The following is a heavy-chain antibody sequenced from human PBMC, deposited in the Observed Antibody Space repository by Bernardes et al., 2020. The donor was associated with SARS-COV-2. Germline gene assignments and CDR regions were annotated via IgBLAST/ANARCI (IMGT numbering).Heavy chain of an antibody. V-gene: IGHV3-23*01. CDR1: GFTFSSYA. CDR2: ISGRGGST. J-gene: IGHJ4*02. CDR3: AKVGSSWYWVDY. D-gene: IGHD6-13*01. Sequence: GGSLRLSCAASGFTFSSYAMSWVRQAPGKGLEWVSAISGRGGSTYYADSVKGRFTISRDNSKNTLYLQMNSLRAEDTAVYYCAKVGSSWYWVDYWGQGTLVTVSS.